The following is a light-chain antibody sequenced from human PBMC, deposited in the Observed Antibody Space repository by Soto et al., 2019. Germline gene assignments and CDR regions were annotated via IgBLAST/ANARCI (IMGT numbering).Light chain of an antibody. CDR3: QQYGSSGT. V-gene: IGKV3-20*01. J-gene: IGKJ1*01. Sequence: EVVLTQSPATLSLSPGERATLSCRASESVNNYLAWYQQKPGQAPRLLIYGASNRATGIPDRFSGSGSGTDFTLTISRLEPEDFAVYYCQQYGSSGTFGQGTKVEIK. CDR2: GAS. CDR1: ESVNNY.